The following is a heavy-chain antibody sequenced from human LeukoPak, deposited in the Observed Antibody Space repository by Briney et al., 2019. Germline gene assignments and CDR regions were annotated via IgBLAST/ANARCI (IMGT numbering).Heavy chain of an antibody. J-gene: IGHJ6*02. D-gene: IGHD4-23*01. CDR1: GYTFTGYY. CDR3: GLTVAYSYGMDV. Sequence: ASVKVSCKASGYTFTGYYMHWVRQAPRQGLEWLGWINPNSGGTNYVQKFQGRVTMTRDTSISTPYLELSRLRSDDTAVYYCGLTVAYSYGMDVWGQGTTVTVSS. V-gene: IGHV1-2*02. CDR2: INPNSGGT.